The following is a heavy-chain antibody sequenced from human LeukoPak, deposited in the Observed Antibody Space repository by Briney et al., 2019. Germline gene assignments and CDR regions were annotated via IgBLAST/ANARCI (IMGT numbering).Heavy chain of an antibody. J-gene: IGHJ4*02. CDR1: RFTFSNYW. D-gene: IGHD3-10*01. Sequence: GGSLRLSCAASRFTFSNYWMHWVRQAPGKGLVWVSRINSDGSSTSYADSVKGRFTISRDTAKNTLYLQMNSLRDEDAPVYFCARGGSRPLDYWGQGTLVTVSS. CDR2: INSDGSST. V-gene: IGHV3-74*01. CDR3: ARGGSRPLDY.